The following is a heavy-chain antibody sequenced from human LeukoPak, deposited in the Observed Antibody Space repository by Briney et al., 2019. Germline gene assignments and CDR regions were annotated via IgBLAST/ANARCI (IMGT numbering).Heavy chain of an antibody. CDR2: INPNSGGT. D-gene: IGHD2-8*01. CDR1: GYTFTGYY. CDR3: ARERVMSRNWFDP. J-gene: IGHJ5*02. Sequence: ASVKVSCKASGYTFTGYYMHWVRQAPGQGLEWMGRINPNSGGTNYAQKFQGRVTMTRDTSISTAYMELSRLRSDDTAVYYCARERVMSRNWFDPWGQGTLVTVSS. V-gene: IGHV1-2*06.